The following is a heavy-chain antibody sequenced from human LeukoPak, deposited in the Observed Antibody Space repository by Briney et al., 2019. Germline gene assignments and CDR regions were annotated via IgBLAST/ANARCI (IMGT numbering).Heavy chain of an antibody. J-gene: IGHJ5*02. CDR3: AGGNQLLNWLDP. V-gene: IGHV4-59*01. D-gene: IGHD2-2*01. Sequence: SETLSLTCTVSGGSISSYYWSWIRQPPGKGLEWIGYMHYSGSTYYNPSLKSRVTMSIDTSKNQFSLKLNSVTAADTAVYYCAGGNQLLNWLDPWGQGTLVTVSS. CDR2: MHYSGST. CDR1: GGSISSYY.